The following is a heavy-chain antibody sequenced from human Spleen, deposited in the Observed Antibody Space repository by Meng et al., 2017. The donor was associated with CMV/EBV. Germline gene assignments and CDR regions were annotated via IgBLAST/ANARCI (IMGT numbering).Heavy chain of an antibody. J-gene: IGHJ5*02. V-gene: IGHV4-39*07. CDR2: IYYSRTT. CDR1: ISSSTYY. Sequence: ISSSTYYWGWIRQPPGQGLEWIGSIYYSRTTYYNPSLKSRVTISVDTSKNQFSLKLSSVTAADTAVYYCARDAYYYDSSGYSTSFDPWGQGTLVTVSS. CDR3: ARDAYYYDSSGYSTSFDP. D-gene: IGHD3-22*01.